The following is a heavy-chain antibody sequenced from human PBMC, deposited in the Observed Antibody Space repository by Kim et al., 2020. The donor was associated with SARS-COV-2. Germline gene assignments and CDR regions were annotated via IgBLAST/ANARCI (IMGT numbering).Heavy chain of an antibody. V-gene: IGHV1-8*01. J-gene: IGHJ4*02. CDR3: ARGPWFGELSPFDY. CDR2: MNPNSGNT. D-gene: IGHD3-10*01. CDR1: GYTFTSYD. Sequence: ASVKVSCKASGYTFTSYDINWVRQATGQGLEWMGRMNPNSGNTGYAQKFLSRVTITRNNSISTAYMELSSLRSEDTAVYYCARGPWFGELSPFDYWGQVTLVTVSS.